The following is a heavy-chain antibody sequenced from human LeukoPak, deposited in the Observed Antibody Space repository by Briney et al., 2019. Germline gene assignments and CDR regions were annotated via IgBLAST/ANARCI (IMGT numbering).Heavy chain of an antibody. Sequence: PGGSLRLSCAASGFTFSDYYMSWIRQAPGKGLGWVSYISSSGSTIYYADSVKGRFTISSDNAKNSLYLQMNSLRAEDTAVYYCARAKTPSVTMVRGVTKGLYFDYWGQGTLVTVSS. J-gene: IGHJ4*02. CDR3: ARAKTPSVTMVRGVTKGLYFDY. D-gene: IGHD3-10*01. V-gene: IGHV3-11*01. CDR2: ISSSGSTI. CDR1: GFTFSDYY.